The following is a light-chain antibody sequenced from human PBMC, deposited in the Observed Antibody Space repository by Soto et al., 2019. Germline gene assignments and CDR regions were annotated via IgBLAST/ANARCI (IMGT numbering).Light chain of an antibody. V-gene: IGLV2-14*01. Sequence: QSVLTQPASVSGSPGQSITISCTGTSSDVGSYNYVSWYQHHPGKAPRLIIHASSNRPSGVSHRFSGSRSGNTASLTISGLQAEDGADYYCSSYRSGTTLYVFGTGTKVTGL. CDR1: SSDVGSYNY. CDR2: ASS. J-gene: IGLJ1*01. CDR3: SSYRSGTTLYV.